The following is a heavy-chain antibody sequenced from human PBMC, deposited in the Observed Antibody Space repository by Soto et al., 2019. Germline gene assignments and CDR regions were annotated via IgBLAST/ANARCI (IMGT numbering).Heavy chain of an antibody. CDR3: AKDPYSNTKNYYYGMDV. CDR1: GFTFSSYG. V-gene: IGHV3-30*18. J-gene: IGHJ6*02. D-gene: IGHD2-15*01. CDR2: ISYDGSNK. Sequence: GGSLRLSCAASGFTFSSYGMHWVRQAPGKGLEWVAVISYDGSNKYYADSVKGRFTISRDNSKNTLYLQMNSLRAEDTAVYYCAKDPYSNTKNYYYGMDVWGQGTTVTVSS.